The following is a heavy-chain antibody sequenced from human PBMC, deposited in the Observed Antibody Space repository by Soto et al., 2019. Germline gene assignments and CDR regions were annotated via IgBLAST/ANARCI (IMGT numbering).Heavy chain of an antibody. CDR2: ISGSGGST. Sequence: GGSLRLSCAASGFTFSSYAMSWVRQAPGKGLEWVSAISGSGGSTYYADSVKGRFTISRDNSKNTLYLQMNSLRAEDTAVYYCAKDSGYCSGGSCWFGDYWGQGTLVTVSS. CDR3: AKDSGYCSGGSCWFGDY. V-gene: IGHV3-23*01. D-gene: IGHD2-15*01. CDR1: GFTFSSYA. J-gene: IGHJ4*02.